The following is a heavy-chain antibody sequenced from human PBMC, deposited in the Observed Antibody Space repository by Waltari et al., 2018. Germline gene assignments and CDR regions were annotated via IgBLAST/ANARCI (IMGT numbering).Heavy chain of an antibody. CDR1: GFTFSSYS. Sequence: EVQLVESGGGLVKPGGSLRLSCAASGFTFSSYSMNWVRQAPGKGLEWVSSISSSSSYIYYADSVKGRFTITRDNAKNSLYLQMNSLRAEDTAVYYCTPLAVDAFDIWGQGTMVTVSS. V-gene: IGHV3-21*01. CDR3: TPLAVDAFDI. CDR2: ISSSSSYI. J-gene: IGHJ3*02. D-gene: IGHD6-19*01.